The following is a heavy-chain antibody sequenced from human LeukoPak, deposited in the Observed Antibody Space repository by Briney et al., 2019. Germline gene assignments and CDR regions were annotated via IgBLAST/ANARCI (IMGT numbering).Heavy chain of an antibody. J-gene: IGHJ6*03. CDR2: INTDGSST. Sequence: GGSLRLSCAASGFTFSSYWMHWVRQAPGKGLVWVSRINTDGSSTSYADSVKGRFTISRDNAKNTLYLQMNSLRAEDTAVYYCARDRAASTDLSPTGGYYYYYMDVWGKGTTVTVSS. V-gene: IGHV3-74*01. CDR1: GFTFSSYW. CDR3: ARDRAASTDLSPTGGYYYYYMDV. D-gene: IGHD1-1*01.